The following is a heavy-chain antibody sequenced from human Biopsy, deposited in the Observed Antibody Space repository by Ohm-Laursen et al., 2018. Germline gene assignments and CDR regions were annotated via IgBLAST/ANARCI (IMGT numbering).Heavy chain of an antibody. CDR2: IYYSGST. J-gene: IGHJ6*02. D-gene: IGHD2/OR15-2a*01. CDR1: GGSISSDY. Sequence: SETLSLTCPVSGGSISSDYWSWIRQTPGKGLEWIGYIYYSGSTNYNPSLKSRVTISVDTSKNQFSLRLNSATAADTAVYYCARATNSTGWPYYYFYGMDVWGQGTTVTVSS. V-gene: IGHV4-59*01. CDR3: ARATNSTGWPYYYFYGMDV.